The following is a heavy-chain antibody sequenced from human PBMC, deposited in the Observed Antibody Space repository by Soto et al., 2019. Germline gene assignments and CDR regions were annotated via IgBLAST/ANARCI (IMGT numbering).Heavy chain of an antibody. CDR1: GFSFSDYG. J-gene: IGHJ4*02. V-gene: IGHV3-30*18. CDR3: AKPYIIFGVPVMAPVDNPADS. CDR2: ISHDGDKE. D-gene: IGHD3-3*02. Sequence: QVQLVESGGGVVQPEASLRLSCVASGFSFSDYGMHWVRQAPGKGLEWVAVISHDGDKEYYGDSVKGRFTIARDNSKNTVYLQMSSLRPEDTGLYYCAKPYIIFGVPVMAPVDNPADSWGQGTLVTVSS.